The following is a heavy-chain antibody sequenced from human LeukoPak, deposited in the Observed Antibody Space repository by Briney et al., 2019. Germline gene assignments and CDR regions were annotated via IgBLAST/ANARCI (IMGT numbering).Heavy chain of an antibody. CDR1: GGSISSYY. V-gene: IGHV4-4*09. D-gene: IGHD2-2*01. CDR2: IYTSGST. CDR3: ARHWAPNCGSTSCRGPSYYFDY. J-gene: IGHJ4*02. Sequence: SETLSLTCTVSGGSISSYYWSWIRQPPGKGLEWIGYIYTSGSTNYNPSLKSRVTISVDTSKNQFSLKLSSVTAADTAVYYCARHWAPNCGSTSCRGPSYYFDYWGQGTLVTVSS.